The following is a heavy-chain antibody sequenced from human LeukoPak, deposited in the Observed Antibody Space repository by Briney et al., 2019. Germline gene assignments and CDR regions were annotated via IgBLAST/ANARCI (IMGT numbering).Heavy chain of an antibody. CDR2: IYHSGST. J-gene: IGHJ5*02. V-gene: IGHV4-4*02. CDR1: GGSVSSSNW. Sequence: SETLSLTCAVSGGSVSSSNWWSWVRQPPGKGLERIGEIYHSGSTNYNPSLKSQVTISVDKSKNQFSLKLSSVTAADTAVYYCARDAYYYDSSGYYYLHWFDPWGQGTLVTVSS. D-gene: IGHD3-22*01. CDR3: ARDAYYYDSSGYYYLHWFDP.